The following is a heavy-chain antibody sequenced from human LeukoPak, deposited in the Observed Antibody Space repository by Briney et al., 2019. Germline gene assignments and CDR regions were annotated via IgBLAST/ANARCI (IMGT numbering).Heavy chain of an antibody. V-gene: IGHV4-39*01. CDR2: IYYSGST. CDR1: GGSISRTNHY. J-gene: IGHJ5*01. CDR3: VGTIAVSGRRWFDS. D-gene: IGHD6-19*01. Sequence: SETLCLTCAVSGGSISRTNHYWGWIRQPPGKGLEWIGSIYYSGSTYYNPSLKSRVTISVDTSKNQFSLKLSSVTAADASVYYCVGTIAVSGRRWFDSCGQGTLVTVSS.